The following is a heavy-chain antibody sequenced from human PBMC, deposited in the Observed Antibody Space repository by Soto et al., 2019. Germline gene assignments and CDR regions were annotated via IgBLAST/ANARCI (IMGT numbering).Heavy chain of an antibody. CDR3: ARGRYCSSTSCYVDYYYYYGMDV. J-gene: IGHJ6*02. V-gene: IGHV3-30-3*01. CDR2: ISYDGSNK. CDR1: GFTFSSYA. Sequence: QVQLVESGGGVVQPGRSLRLSCAASGFTFSSYAMHWVRQAPGKGLEWVAVISYDGSNKYYADSVKGRFTISRDNSKYTLYLQMNSMRAEDTAVYYCARGRYCSSTSCYVDYYYYYGMDVWGQGTTVTVSS. D-gene: IGHD2-2*01.